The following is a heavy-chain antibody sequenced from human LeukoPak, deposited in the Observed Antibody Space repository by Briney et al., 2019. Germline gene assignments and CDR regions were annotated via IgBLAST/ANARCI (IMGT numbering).Heavy chain of an antibody. V-gene: IGHV1-8*01. CDR1: GYTFTNYD. D-gene: IGHD3-10*01. Sequence: ASVKVSCKASGYTFTNYDINWVRQAPGQVLEWMGWMNPNSANTGYAPEFQGRVTMTSDTSISTAYMDLSSLRSEDTAKYYCARGNYYGNDVYDAFDTWGQGTMVTVSS. CDR3: ARGNYYGNDVYDAFDT. CDR2: MNPNSANT. J-gene: IGHJ3*02.